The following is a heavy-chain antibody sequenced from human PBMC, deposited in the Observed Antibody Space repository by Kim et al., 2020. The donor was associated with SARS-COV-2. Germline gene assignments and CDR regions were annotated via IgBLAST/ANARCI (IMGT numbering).Heavy chain of an antibody. CDR3: ARGGIVVVPAARHSFDY. Sequence: LKSRVTISVDTSKNQFSLKLSSVTAADTAVYYCARGGIVVVPAARHSFDYWGQGTLVTVSS. D-gene: IGHD2-2*01. V-gene: IGHV4-31*02. J-gene: IGHJ4*02.